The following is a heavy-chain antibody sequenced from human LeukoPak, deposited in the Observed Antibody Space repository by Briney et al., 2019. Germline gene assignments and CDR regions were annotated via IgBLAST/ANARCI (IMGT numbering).Heavy chain of an antibody. CDR3: ARPRVGSSSWLHRPQDAFDI. Sequence: GESLKISCKGSGYSFTSYWIGWVRQMPGKGLEWMGIIYPGDSDTRYSPSFQGQVTISADKSISTAYLQWSSLKASDTAMYYCARPRVGSSSWLHRPQDAFDIWGQGTMVTVSS. CDR1: GYSFTSYW. J-gene: IGHJ3*02. CDR2: IYPGDSDT. D-gene: IGHD6-13*01. V-gene: IGHV5-51*01.